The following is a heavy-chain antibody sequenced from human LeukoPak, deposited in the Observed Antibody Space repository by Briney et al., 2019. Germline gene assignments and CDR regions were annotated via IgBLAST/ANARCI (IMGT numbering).Heavy chain of an antibody. Sequence: PGGSLRLSCEGSGLSFSSYAMSWVRQAPGKGLEWVSGISGNGGKTYYADSVKGRLTISRDNSKNTLYLQMNSLRVDDTAAYYCAKLYYDYVWGSYRYYFFDSWGQGTLVTVSS. CDR2: ISGNGGKT. D-gene: IGHD3-16*02. CDR1: GLSFSSYA. J-gene: IGHJ4*02. CDR3: AKLYYDYVWGSYRYYFFDS. V-gene: IGHV3-23*01.